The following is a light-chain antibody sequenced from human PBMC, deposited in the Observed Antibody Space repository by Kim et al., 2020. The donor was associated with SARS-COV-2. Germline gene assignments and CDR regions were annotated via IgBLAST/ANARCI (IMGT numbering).Light chain of an antibody. V-gene: IGLV10-54*01. CDR3: SAWDSSRSGWV. CDR1: RNDDGKQG. CDR2: RNG. Sequence: PTVTRTCTGNRNDDGKQGELWLQQQQDHTPNVLAYRNGSRPSGNSERISASRSGNTASLTITELQPEDEADYSCSAWDSSRSGWVFGGGTQLAVL. J-gene: IGLJ3*02.